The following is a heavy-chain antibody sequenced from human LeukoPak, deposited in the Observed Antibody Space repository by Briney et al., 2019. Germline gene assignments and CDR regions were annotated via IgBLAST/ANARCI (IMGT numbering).Heavy chain of an antibody. CDR1: GFTFSSYT. Sequence: PGGSLRLSCAASGFTFSSYTMNWVRQAPGKGLEWVSYISSSSSTIYYADSVKGRFTISRDNAKNSLYLQMNSLRDEDTAVYYCARDPMTYYYDSSGYPSYWGQGTLVTVSS. D-gene: IGHD3-22*01. CDR3: ARDPMTYYYDSSGYPSY. CDR2: ISSSSSTI. J-gene: IGHJ4*02. V-gene: IGHV3-48*02.